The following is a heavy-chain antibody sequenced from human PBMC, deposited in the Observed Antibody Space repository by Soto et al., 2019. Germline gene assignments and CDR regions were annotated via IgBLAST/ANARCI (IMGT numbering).Heavy chain of an antibody. Sequence: SVKVSCKVSGVTFSSYFINWVRQAPGQGLEWVGGIIPVFGTGSYAEKFQGRVTITADESTSTAYMELSRLRSDDTAVYYCARETPSAAAAYYYYGLDVWGQGTTVTVSS. V-gene: IGHV1-69*13. D-gene: IGHD6-13*01. CDR1: GVTFSSYF. CDR2: IIPVFGTG. J-gene: IGHJ6*02. CDR3: ARETPSAAAAYYYYGLDV.